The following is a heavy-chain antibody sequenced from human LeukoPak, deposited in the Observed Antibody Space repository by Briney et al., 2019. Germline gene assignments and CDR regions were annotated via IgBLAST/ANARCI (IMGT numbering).Heavy chain of an antibody. CDR3: AKDKVNLYYYGSGSIDY. CDR1: GFTFSSYA. Sequence: GTSLRLSCAASGFTFSSYAIHWVRQAPGKGLEWVAVIPYDGSNKNYADSVKGRFTVSRDNSKNTLYLQMNSLRAEDTAVYYCAKDKVNLYYYGSGSIDYWGQGTLVTVSS. J-gene: IGHJ4*02. D-gene: IGHD3-10*01. V-gene: IGHV3-30*04. CDR2: IPYDGSNK.